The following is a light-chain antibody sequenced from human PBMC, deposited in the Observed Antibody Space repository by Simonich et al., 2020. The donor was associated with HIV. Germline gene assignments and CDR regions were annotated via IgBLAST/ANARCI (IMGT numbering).Light chain of an antibody. V-gene: IGLV2-14*03. Sequence: QSALTQPASVSGSPGQSITISCTETSSDVGGYNYVSWYQQHPGKAPKLMIYVVSNRPSGVSNRFSGSKSGNTASLTISGLQAEDEADYYCSSYTSSSTWVFGGGTKLTVL. CDR1: SSDVGGYNY. J-gene: IGLJ3*02. CDR2: VVS. CDR3: SSYTSSSTWV.